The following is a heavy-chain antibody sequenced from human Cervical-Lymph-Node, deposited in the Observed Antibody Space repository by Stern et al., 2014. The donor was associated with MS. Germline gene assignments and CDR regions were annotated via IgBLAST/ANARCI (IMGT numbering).Heavy chain of an antibody. J-gene: IGHJ4*02. CDR3: AKDRGMIVVVTYSLEY. Sequence: VQLVESGGGVVQPGRSLRLSCVASGFSFTSYGMHWFRQAPGKGLEWLAVISSDGSSTYYADSVKGRLTISRDNSRNTLYLQLNSLRDEDTAVYYCAKDRGMIVVVTYSLEYWGQGTLVTVSS. D-gene: IGHD3-22*01. V-gene: IGHV3-30*18. CDR1: GFSFTSYG. CDR2: ISSDGSST.